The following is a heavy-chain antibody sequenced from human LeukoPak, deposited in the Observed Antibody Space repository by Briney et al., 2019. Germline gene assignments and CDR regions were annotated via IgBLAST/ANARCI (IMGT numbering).Heavy chain of an antibody. V-gene: IGHV3-48*03. D-gene: IGHD6-13*01. CDR2: ISSSGSTI. Sequence: GGSLRLSCAASGFTFSSYEMNWVRQAPGKGLEWVSYISSSGSTIYYADSVKGRFTISRDNAKNSLYLQINSLRAEDTAVYYCARGGVYSSRGIDYWGQGTLVTVSS. J-gene: IGHJ4*02. CDR3: ARGGVYSSRGIDY. CDR1: GFTFSSYE.